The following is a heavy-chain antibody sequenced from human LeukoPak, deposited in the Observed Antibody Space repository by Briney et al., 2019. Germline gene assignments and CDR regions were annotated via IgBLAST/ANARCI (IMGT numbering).Heavy chain of an antibody. J-gene: IGHJ2*01. D-gene: IGHD5-18*01. CDR1: GGSFSGYY. V-gene: IGHV4-34*01. CDR3: ARGRGIQLWFSPGHFDL. CDR2: INHSGST. Sequence: SETLSLTCAVYGGSFSGYYWSWIRQPPGKGLEWIGEINHSGSTNYNPSLKSRVTISVDTPKNQFSLKLSSVTAADTAVYYCARGRGIQLWFSPGHFDLWGRGTLVTVSS.